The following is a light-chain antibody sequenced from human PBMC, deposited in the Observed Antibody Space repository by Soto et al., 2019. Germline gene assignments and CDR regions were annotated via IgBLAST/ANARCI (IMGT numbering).Light chain of an antibody. CDR2: AAS. J-gene: IGKJ1*01. CDR1: QGISSY. Sequence: DIQLTQSPSFLSASVGDRVTITCRASQGISSYLAWYQQKPGKAPKLLIYAASTLQSGVPSRFSGSGSGTEFTLTISSLQSEDFAVYYCQQYNNWPPKTFGQRTMVDI. V-gene: IGKV1-9*01. CDR3: QQYNNWPPKT.